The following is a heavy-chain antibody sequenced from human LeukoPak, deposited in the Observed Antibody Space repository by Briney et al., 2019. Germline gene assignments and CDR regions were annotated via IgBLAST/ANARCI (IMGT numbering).Heavy chain of an antibody. J-gene: IGHJ4*02. Sequence: GGSLRLSCAASGFTFSDHAMTWVRQAPGKGLEWVSAIRGTGGDTFYADSVKGRFTISRDNFRNTLYLQMDGLRADDTALYFCARGMVTKFDCWGQGTLVTVSS. V-gene: IGHV3-23*01. D-gene: IGHD5-18*01. CDR1: GFTFSDHA. CDR3: ARGMVTKFDC. CDR2: IRGTGGDT.